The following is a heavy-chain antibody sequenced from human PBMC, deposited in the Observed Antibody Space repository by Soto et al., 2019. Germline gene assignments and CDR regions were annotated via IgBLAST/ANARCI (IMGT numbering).Heavy chain of an antibody. CDR2: ISGSGGST. CDR3: AKHFDNGCADY. J-gene: IGHJ4*02. Sequence: EVQLLESGGGLVQPGGSLRLSCAASGFTFSSYAFSWVRQAPGKGLEWVSIISGSGGSTFYTDSVKGRCTISRDNSKNALSLPMNNLRAEYTAVYYCAKHFDNGCADYWGQGTLVTVSS. CDR1: GFTFSSYA. D-gene: IGHD6-19*01. V-gene: IGHV3-23*01.